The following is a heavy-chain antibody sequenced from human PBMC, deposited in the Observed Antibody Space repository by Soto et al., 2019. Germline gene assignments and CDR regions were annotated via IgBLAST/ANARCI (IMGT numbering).Heavy chain of an antibody. D-gene: IGHD3-22*01. J-gene: IGHJ6*02. V-gene: IGHV4-34*01. Sequence: SLGCAVYGGSFSGYYWSWIRQPPGKGLEWIGEINHSGSTNYNPSLKSRVTLSVDTSKNQFSLKLSSVTATDTAVYYCARGKGADSSGYYYYYGMDVWGQGTTVTVSS. CDR3: ARGKGADSSGYYYYYGMDV. CDR1: GGSFSGYY. CDR2: INHSGST.